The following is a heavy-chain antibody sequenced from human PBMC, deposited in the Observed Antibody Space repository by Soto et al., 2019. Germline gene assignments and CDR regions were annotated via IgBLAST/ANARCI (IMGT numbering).Heavy chain of an antibody. V-gene: IGHV1-18*01. J-gene: IGHJ6*02. CDR3: ARDGWCSGGSCTTYYYYGMDV. CDR1: GYTLTSYG. CDR2: VSAYNGNT. D-gene: IGHD2-15*01. Sequence: RASVKVSCKASGYTLTSYGISWVRQAPGQGLEWMGWVSAYNGNTNYAQKLQGRVTMTRDTSASTAYMELSSLRSEDTAVYYCARDGWCSGGSCTTYYYYGMDVWGQGTTVTVSS.